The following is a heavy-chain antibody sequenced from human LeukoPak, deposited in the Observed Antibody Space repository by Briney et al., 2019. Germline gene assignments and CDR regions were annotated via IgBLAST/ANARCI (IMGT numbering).Heavy chain of an antibody. Sequence: GGSLRLSCAASKFTFSSFGMHWVRQAPGKGLEWVAIISYDGSNKYYADSVKGRFTIFRDNSKNTLYLQMNSLRAEDTAVYYCARGGIYYCSGGYCYHMDVWGQGTTVTVSS. CDR3: ARGGIYYCSGGYCYHMDV. CDR1: KFTFSSFG. CDR2: ISYDGSNK. D-gene: IGHD2-15*01. J-gene: IGHJ6*02. V-gene: IGHV3-30*03.